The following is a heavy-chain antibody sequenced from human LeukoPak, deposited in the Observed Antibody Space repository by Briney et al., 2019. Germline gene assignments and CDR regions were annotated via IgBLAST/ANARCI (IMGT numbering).Heavy chain of an antibody. CDR3: ARDQGYYYDSTGYVFDS. D-gene: IGHD3-22*01. Sequence: GASVKVSCKASGYTFTNYGISWVRQAPGQGLEWMAWINVYNGKTYYAQNFQGRVTVTTDTSTSTAYMELGNLRSDDTAVYYCARDQGYYYDSTGYVFDSWGXXXXVTVSS. J-gene: IGHJ4*02. CDR1: GYTFTNYG. V-gene: IGHV1-18*01. CDR2: INVYNGKT.